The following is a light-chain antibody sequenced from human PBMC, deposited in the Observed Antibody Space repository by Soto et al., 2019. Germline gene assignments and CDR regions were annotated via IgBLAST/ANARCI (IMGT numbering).Light chain of an antibody. CDR2: GVS. CDR3: QQYNSYSPPT. Sequence: DIQMTQSPFTLSASLGDRVTITCRASQSISRWLAWYQQTPGQAPSLLIYGVSSLQSGVPSRFSGSGSGTEYTLTISSLQPDDFATYYCQQYNSYSPPTFGQGTKVDI. V-gene: IGKV1-5*01. J-gene: IGKJ1*01. CDR1: QSISRW.